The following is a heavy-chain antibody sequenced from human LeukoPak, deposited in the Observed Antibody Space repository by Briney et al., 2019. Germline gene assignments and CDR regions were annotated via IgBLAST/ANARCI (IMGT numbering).Heavy chain of an antibody. V-gene: IGHV3-48*04. CDR1: GFTFSSYS. D-gene: IGHD3-10*01. CDR2: ISSSSSTI. CDR3: ARDRRGFGELTDY. J-gene: IGHJ4*02. Sequence: PGGSLRLSCAASGFTFSSYSMNWVRQAPGKGLEWVSYISSSSSTIYYADSVKGRFTISRDNAKNSLYLQMNSLRTEDTAVYYCARDRRGFGELTDYWGQGTLVTVSS.